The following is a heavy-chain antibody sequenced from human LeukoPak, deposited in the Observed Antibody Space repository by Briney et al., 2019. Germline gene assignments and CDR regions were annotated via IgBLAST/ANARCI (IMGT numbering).Heavy chain of an antibody. J-gene: IGHJ6*03. CDR3: ARHPPWVSGSYRPDYYYYYYMDV. CDR2: IYTSGST. CDR1: GVSISSYY. V-gene: IGHV4-4*09. Sequence: PSETLSLTCTVSGVSISSYYWSWIRQPPGKGLEWIGYIYTSGSTNYNPSLKSRVTISVDTSKNQFSLKLSSVTAADTAVYYCARHPPWVSGSYRPDYYYYYYMDVWGKGTTVTVSS. D-gene: IGHD3-16*02.